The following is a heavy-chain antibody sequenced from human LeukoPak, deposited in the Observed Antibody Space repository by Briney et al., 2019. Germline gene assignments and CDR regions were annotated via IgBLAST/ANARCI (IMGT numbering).Heavy chain of an antibody. J-gene: IGHJ5*02. CDR3: ARSGYCSSTSCYFWFDP. D-gene: IGHD2-2*01. CDR2: IYYSGST. V-gene: IGHV4-59*01. Sequence: SETLFLTCTVSGGSISSYYWSWIRQPPGKGLEWIGYIYYSGSTNYNPSLKSRVTISVDTSKNQFSLKLSSVTAADTAVYYCARSGYCSSTSCYFWFDPWGQGTLVTVSS. CDR1: GGSISSYY.